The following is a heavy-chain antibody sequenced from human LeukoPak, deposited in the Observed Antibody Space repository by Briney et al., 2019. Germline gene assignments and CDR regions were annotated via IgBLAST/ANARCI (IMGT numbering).Heavy chain of an antibody. D-gene: IGHD6-19*01. V-gene: IGHV3-64*01. Sequence: PGGSLRLSCSASGFTFSTYAMQWVRQAPGKGLEYVSAINSDGGGTYYASSVKGRFTISRDNSKNTLYLQMGSLRAEDMAVYYCARVVAVAGLGEYWGQGALVTVSS. CDR2: INSDGGGT. CDR3: ARVVAVAGLGEY. CDR1: GFTFSTYA. J-gene: IGHJ4*02.